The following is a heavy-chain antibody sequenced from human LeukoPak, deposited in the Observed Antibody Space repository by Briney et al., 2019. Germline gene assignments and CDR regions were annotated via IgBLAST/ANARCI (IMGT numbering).Heavy chain of an antibody. CDR3: ARELRYFDWLLPDPNAFDT. CDR2: ISAYNGNT. CDR1: GGTFSSYA. D-gene: IGHD3-9*01. V-gene: IGHV1-18*01. Sequence: ASVKVSCKASGGTFSSYAISWVRQAPGQGLEWMGWISAYNGNTNYAQKLQGRVTMTTDTSTSTAYMELRSLRSDDTAVYYCARELRYFDWLLPDPNAFDTWGQGTMVTVSS. J-gene: IGHJ3*02.